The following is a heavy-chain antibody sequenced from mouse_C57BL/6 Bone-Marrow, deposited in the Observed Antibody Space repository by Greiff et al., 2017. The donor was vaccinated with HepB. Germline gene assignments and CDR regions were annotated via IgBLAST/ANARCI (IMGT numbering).Heavy chain of an antibody. V-gene: IGHV1-61*01. Sequence: QVQLQQSGAELVRPGSSVKLSCKASGYTFTSYWMDWVKQRPGQGLEWIGNIYPSDSETHYNQKFKDKATLTVEKSSSTAYMQLSSLTSEDSAVYYCASYGSSLYYFDYWGQGTTLTVSS. CDR1: GYTFTSYW. D-gene: IGHD1-1*01. CDR3: ASYGSSLYYFDY. J-gene: IGHJ2*01. CDR2: IYPSDSET.